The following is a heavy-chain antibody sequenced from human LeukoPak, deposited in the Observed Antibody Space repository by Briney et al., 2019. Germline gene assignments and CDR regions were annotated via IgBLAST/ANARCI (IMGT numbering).Heavy chain of an antibody. Sequence: SETLSLTCTVSGYSISSGYYWGWIRQPPGKGLEWIGSIYHSGSTYYNPSLKSRVTMSVDTSKNQFSLKLSSVTAADTAVYYCARDGAYYDFWSGYWGFDYWGQGTLVTVSS. CDR3: ARDGAYYDFWSGYWGFDY. D-gene: IGHD3-3*01. CDR2: IYHSGST. J-gene: IGHJ4*02. CDR1: GYSISSGYY. V-gene: IGHV4-38-2*02.